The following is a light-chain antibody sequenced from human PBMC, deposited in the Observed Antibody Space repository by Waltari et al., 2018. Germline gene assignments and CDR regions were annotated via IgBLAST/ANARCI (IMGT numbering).Light chain of an antibody. Sequence: QSVLTQPPSASGTPGQRVTISCSGSSSNIGSNTVNWYQQLPATAPKLLIYSNNQRPSGVRDRYSCSKSGTSAPLSISGLQSKDEADYYCAAWDDSLNGPVFGGGTKLTVL. CDR3: AAWDDSLNGPV. CDR1: SSNIGSNT. V-gene: IGLV1-44*01. J-gene: IGLJ3*02. CDR2: SNN.